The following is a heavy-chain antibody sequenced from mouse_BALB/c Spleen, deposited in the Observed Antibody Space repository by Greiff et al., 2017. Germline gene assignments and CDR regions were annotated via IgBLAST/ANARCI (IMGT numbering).Heavy chain of an antibody. Sequence: VKLMESGPDLVAPSQSLSITCTVSGFSLTSYGVHWVRQPPGKGLEWLVVIWSDGSTTYNSALKSRLSISKDNSKSQVFLKMNSLQTDDTAMYYCARHGGNYPYAMDYWGQGTSVTVSS. J-gene: IGHJ4*01. CDR2: IWSDGST. D-gene: IGHD2-1*01. CDR1: GFSLTSYG. V-gene: IGHV2-6-2*01. CDR3: ARHGGNYPYAMDY.